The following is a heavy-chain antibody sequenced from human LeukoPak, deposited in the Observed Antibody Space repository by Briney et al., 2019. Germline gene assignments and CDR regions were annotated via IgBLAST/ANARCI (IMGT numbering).Heavy chain of an antibody. J-gene: IGHJ5*02. Sequence: GASVKVSCKASGYTFTGYYMHWVRQAPGQGLEWMGWINPNSGGTNYAQKFQGRVTMTRDTSISTAYMELSRLRSDDTAVYYCARGSLRTILLVNLKQESNWFDPWGQGTLVTVSS. CDR2: INPNSGGT. CDR1: GYTFTGYY. CDR3: ARGSLRTILLVNLKQESNWFDP. D-gene: IGHD3-3*01. V-gene: IGHV1-2*02.